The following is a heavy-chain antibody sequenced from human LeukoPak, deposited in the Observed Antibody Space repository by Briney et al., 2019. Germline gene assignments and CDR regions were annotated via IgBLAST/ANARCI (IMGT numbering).Heavy chain of an antibody. CDR2: IKSKTAGGTA. D-gene: IGHD6-13*01. CDR1: GFTFNNAW. J-gene: IGHJ4*02. CDR3: TAYSSSWPWQAY. V-gene: IGHV3-15*01. Sequence: PGGPVRLSCAASGFTFNNAWMSWLRQAPGKGREWVGRIKSKTAGGTADYAATVKGRFTITRDDSKSTLYLQMNSLKTEDTAVYYCTAYSSSWPWQAYWGQGTLVTVPS.